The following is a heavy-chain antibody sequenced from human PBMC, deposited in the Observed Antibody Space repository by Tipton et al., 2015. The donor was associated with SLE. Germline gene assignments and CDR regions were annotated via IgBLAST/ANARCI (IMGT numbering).Heavy chain of an antibody. J-gene: IGHJ2*01. V-gene: IGHV1-18*01. D-gene: IGHD7-27*01. CDR2: IIAYIGNT. Sequence: QSGAEVKKPGASVKVSCKASGDTFTSYGISWVRQAPGQGLEWMGGIIAYIGNTNYAQKLQGRVTMTTDTSTSTAYMELRSLRSDDTAVYYCARAQLGINWYFDLWGRGTLVTVSS. CDR1: GDTFTSYG. CDR3: ARAQLGINWYFDL.